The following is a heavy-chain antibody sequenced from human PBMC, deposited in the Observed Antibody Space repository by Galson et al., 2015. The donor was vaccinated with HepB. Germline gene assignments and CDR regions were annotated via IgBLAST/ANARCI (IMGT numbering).Heavy chain of an antibody. J-gene: IGHJ4*02. V-gene: IGHV3-11*06. CDR3: VRGQVGYDFDN. CDR1: GFSFSDYY. CDR2: ITSDSSHT. D-gene: IGHD5-12*01. Sequence: SLRLSCAGSGFSFSDYYMSWIRQAPGKGLEWLSYITSDSSHTNYAEMVKGRFTISRDNRKNSVYLQMNSLRVDDTAMYYCVRGQVGYDFDNWGQGTLVTVSS.